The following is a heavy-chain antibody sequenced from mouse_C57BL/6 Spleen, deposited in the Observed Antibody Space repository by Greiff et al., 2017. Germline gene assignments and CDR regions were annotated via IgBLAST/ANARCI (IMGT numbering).Heavy chain of an antibody. CDR1: GYAFSSSW. J-gene: IGHJ2*01. D-gene: IGHD2-4*01. Sequence: QVQLQQSGPELVKPGASVKISCKASGYAFSSSWMNWVKQRPGKGLEWIGRIYPGDGDTNYNGKFKGKATLTADKSSSTAYMQLSSLTSEDSAVYVCARGDYDVGYFDYWGQGTTLTISS. CDR3: ARGDYDVGYFDY. CDR2: IYPGDGDT. V-gene: IGHV1-82*01.